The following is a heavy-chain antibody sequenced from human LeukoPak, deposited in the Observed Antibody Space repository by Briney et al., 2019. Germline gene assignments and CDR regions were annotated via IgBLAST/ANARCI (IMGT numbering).Heavy chain of an antibody. CDR1: GGTFSSYA. CDR3: ARDRDYDSSGYPILDY. Sequence: SVKVSCKASGGTFSSYAISWVRQAPGQGLEWMGRIIPILGIANYARKFQGRVTMTTDTSTSTAYMELRSLRSDDTAVYYCARDRDYDSSGYPILDYWGQGTLVTVSS. D-gene: IGHD3-22*01. J-gene: IGHJ4*02. CDR2: IIPILGIA. V-gene: IGHV1-69*04.